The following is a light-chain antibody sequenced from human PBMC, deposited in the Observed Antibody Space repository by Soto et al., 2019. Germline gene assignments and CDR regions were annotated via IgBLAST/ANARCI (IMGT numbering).Light chain of an antibody. CDR2: GAS. CDR1: QSVSSSY. V-gene: IGKV3-20*01. Sequence: EIVLTQSPGTLSLSPGERATLSCRASQSVSSSYLAWYQQKPGQAPRLLIYGASSRATGIPDRFSGSGSGTDFTLTISRLEPEDFAVYYCQQRLTFGGGTKV. CDR3: QQRLT. J-gene: IGKJ4*01.